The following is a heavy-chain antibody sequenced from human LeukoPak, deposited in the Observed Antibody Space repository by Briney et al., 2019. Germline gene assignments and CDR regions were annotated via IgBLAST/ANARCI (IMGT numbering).Heavy chain of an antibody. CDR1: GGTFSSYA. Sequence: GASVKVSCKASGGTFSSYAISWVRQAPGQGLEWMGGIIPIFCTANYAQKFQGRVTITTDESTSTAYMELSSLRSEDTAVYYCARDESSGGHYAFDIWGQGTMVTVSS. J-gene: IGHJ3*02. D-gene: IGHD2-15*01. CDR2: IIPIFCTA. V-gene: IGHV1-69*05. CDR3: ARDESSGGHYAFDI.